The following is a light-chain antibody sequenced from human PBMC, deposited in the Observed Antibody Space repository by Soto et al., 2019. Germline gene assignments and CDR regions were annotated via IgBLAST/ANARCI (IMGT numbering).Light chain of an antibody. CDR3: QHSNDFLFI. Sequence: DIQMTQSPSTLSASVGDRVTITCRASQSISRSLAWYQQNAGKAPKLLIFDASSLESGVPSRFSGTGSGTDFTPPISSQEPDDFLYYAVQHSNDFLFIFGPGTTLDIK. J-gene: IGKJ3*01. CDR2: DAS. V-gene: IGKV1-5*01. CDR1: QSISRS.